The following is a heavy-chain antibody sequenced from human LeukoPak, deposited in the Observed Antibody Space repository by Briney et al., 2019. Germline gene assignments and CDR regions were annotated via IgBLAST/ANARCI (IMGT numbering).Heavy chain of an antibody. Sequence: SETLSLTCADYGGSFSGYYWSWIRQPPGKGLEWIGEINHSGSTNYNPSLKSRVTISVDTSKNQFSLKLSSVTAADTAVYYCARTITMVRGVIRWFDPWGQGTLVTVSS. D-gene: IGHD3-10*01. V-gene: IGHV4-34*01. CDR1: GGSFSGYY. CDR3: ARTITMVRGVIRWFDP. CDR2: INHSGST. J-gene: IGHJ5*02.